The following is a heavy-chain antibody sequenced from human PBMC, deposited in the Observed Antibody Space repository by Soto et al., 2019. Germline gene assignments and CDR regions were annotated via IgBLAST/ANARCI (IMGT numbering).Heavy chain of an antibody. J-gene: IGHJ5*02. CDR2: ISSSSSYT. Sequence: ESGGGLVKPGGSLRLSCAASGFTFSDYYMSWIRQAPGKGLEWVSYISSSSSYTNYADSVKGRFTISRDNAKNSLYLQMNSLRAEDTAVYYCARDHIVGATNWFDPWGQGTLVTVSS. CDR1: GFTFSDYY. CDR3: ARDHIVGATNWFDP. D-gene: IGHD1-26*01. V-gene: IGHV3-11*06.